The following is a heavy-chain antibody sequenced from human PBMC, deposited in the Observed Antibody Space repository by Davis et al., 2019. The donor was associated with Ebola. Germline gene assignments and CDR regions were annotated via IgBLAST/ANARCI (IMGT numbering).Heavy chain of an antibody. Sequence: SETLSLTCTVSGGSIITYYWSWIRQPPGKGLEWIGYIYDSGSTKYNPSLRSRATFSVDTSKNQISLKLSSVTAADTAVYYCAGSIAAAGTVYWGQGTLVTVSS. J-gene: IGHJ4*02. V-gene: IGHV4-59*01. CDR2: IYDSGST. CDR1: GGSIITYY. D-gene: IGHD6-13*01. CDR3: AGSIAAAGTVY.